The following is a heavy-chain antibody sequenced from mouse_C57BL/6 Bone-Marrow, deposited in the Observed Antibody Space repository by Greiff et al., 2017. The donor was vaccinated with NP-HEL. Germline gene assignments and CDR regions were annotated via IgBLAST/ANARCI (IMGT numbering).Heavy chain of an antibody. CDR3: ARDRRAGAMDY. J-gene: IGHJ4*01. D-gene: IGHD3-1*01. V-gene: IGHV5-4*01. CDR2: ISDGGSYT. CDR1: GFTFSSYA. Sequence: EVKVEESGGGLVKPGGSLKLSCAASGFTFSSYAMSWVRQTPEKRLEWVATISDGGSYTYYPDNVKGRFTISRDNAKNNLYLQMSHLKSEDTAMYYCARDRRAGAMDYWGQGTSVTVSS.